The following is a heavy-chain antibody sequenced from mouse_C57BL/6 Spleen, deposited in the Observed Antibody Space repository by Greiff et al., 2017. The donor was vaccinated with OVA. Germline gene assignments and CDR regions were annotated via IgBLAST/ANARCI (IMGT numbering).Heavy chain of an antibody. J-gene: IGHJ1*03. CDR1: GFTFTDYY. CDR3: ASSYGNYRYFDV. V-gene: IGHV7-3*01. CDR2: IRNKANGYTT. Sequence: DVKLVESGGGLVQPGGSLSLSCAASGFTFTDYYMSWVRQPPGKALEWLGFIRNKANGYTTEYSASVKGRFTISRDNSQSILYLQMNALRAEDSATYYCASSYGNYRYFDVWGTGTTVTVSS. D-gene: IGHD2-1*01.